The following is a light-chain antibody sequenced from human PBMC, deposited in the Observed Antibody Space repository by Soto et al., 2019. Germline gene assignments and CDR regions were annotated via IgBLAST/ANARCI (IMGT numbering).Light chain of an antibody. CDR1: SSDVGAYIY. CDR2: EVN. J-gene: IGLJ1*01. CDR3: SSSSDSDTKV. Sequence: QSALTQPASVSGSPGQSITISCGGTSSDVGAYIYVSWYQQYPGKAPKLIIYEVNNRPSGVSGRFSGSKSDTTAYLTISGLQAEDEPDYYCSSSSDSDTKVFGTGTKVTVL. V-gene: IGLV2-14*03.